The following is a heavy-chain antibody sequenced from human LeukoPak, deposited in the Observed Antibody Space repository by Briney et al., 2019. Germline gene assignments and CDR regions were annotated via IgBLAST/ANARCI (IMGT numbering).Heavy chain of an antibody. Sequence: PEGSLRLSCAASGFTFSSYEMNWVRQAPGERLEWVSYISSSGSTIYYADSVKGRFTISRDNAKNSLYLQMNSLRAEDTAVYYCAELGITMIGGVWGKGTTVIISS. D-gene: IGHD3-10*02. CDR3: AELGITMIGGV. V-gene: IGHV3-48*03. CDR2: ISSSGSTI. CDR1: GFTFSSYE. J-gene: IGHJ6*04.